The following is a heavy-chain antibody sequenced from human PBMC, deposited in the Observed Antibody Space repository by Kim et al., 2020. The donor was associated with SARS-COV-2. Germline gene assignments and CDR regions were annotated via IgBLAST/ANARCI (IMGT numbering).Heavy chain of an antibody. V-gene: IGHV3-74*01. J-gene: IGHJ4*02. CDR3: ASARYYVWGSYPYFDY. Sequence: SVKGRLTISRDNAKNTLYLQMNSLRADDTAVYYCASARYYVWGSYPYFDYWGQGTLVTVSS. D-gene: IGHD3-16*02.